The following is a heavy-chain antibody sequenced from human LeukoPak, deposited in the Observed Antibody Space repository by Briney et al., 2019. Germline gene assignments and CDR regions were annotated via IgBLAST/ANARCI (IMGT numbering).Heavy chain of an antibody. J-gene: IGHJ4*02. CDR1: GDTFSRYA. V-gene: IGHV1-69*13. D-gene: IGHD6-19*01. Sequence: ASVKVSCKASGDTFSRYAISWVRQAPGQGLEWMGGIIPIFGTANYAQKFQGRVTITADESTSTAYMELSSLRSEDTAVYYCASPSSGWYGGYFDYWGQGTLVTVSS. CDR2: IIPIFGTA. CDR3: ASPSSGWYGGYFDY.